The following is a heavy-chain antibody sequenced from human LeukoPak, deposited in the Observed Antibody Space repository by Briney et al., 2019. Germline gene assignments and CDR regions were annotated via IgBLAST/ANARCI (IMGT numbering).Heavy chain of an antibody. CDR2: ISAYNGNT. V-gene: IGHV1-18*01. CDR3: ARFERWTGTVYLDY. Sequence: ASVKVSCKASGYTFTSYGITWVRQAPGQGLEWMGWISAYNGNTNYAQKLQGRVTMTTDTSTSTAYMELRSLRSDDTAVYYCARFERWTGTVYLDYWGQETLVTVSS. CDR1: GYTFTSYG. J-gene: IGHJ4*02. D-gene: IGHD3/OR15-3a*01.